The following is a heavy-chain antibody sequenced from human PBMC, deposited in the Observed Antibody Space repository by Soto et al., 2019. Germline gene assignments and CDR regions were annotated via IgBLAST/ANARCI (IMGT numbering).Heavy chain of an antibody. CDR1: GGTFSSYT. V-gene: IGHV1-69*08. CDR3: AREGWCSSTSCYAAFDI. Sequence: QVQLVQSGAEVKKPGSLVKVSCKASGGTFSSYTISWVRQAPRQGLEWMARIIPILGIAKYAQKFQGRVTITADKSTSTAYMELSSLRSEDTAVYYCAREGWCSSTSCYAAFDIWGQGTMVTVSS. CDR2: IIPILGIA. D-gene: IGHD2-2*01. J-gene: IGHJ3*02.